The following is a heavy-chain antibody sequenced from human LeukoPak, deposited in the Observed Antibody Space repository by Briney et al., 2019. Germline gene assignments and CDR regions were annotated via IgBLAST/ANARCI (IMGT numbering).Heavy chain of an antibody. V-gene: IGHV3-33*01. D-gene: IGHD2-15*01. Sequence: GGSLRLSCAASGFTFSSFDMHWVRQAPGNGLEWVAAIWSDGRSLYYADSVKGRFTISRDNSKNTLYLQMNSLRAEDTAVYYCVRELPPVVSYYFDYWGQGTLVTVSS. CDR2: IWSDGRSL. CDR3: VRELPPVVSYYFDY. J-gene: IGHJ4*02. CDR1: GFTFSSFD.